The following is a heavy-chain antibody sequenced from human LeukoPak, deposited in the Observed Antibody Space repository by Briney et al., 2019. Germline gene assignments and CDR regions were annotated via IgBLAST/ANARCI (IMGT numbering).Heavy chain of an antibody. V-gene: IGHV3-23*01. D-gene: IGHD2-15*01. Sequence: GGSLRLSCTASGFTFRSYALSWVRQAPGKGLEWVSATTGSGDKLFYADSVKGRFTISRDNSKNTLYLQMNNLRAEDTAVYYCARYENGGIDYWGQGTLVTVSS. CDR3: ARYENGGIDY. CDR2: TTGSGDKL. J-gene: IGHJ4*02. CDR1: GFTFRSYA.